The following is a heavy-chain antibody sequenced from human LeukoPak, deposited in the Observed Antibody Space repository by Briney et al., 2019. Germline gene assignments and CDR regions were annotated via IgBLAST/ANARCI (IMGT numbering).Heavy chain of an antibody. D-gene: IGHD4-17*01. CDR3: ARDLVTTFLSYAFDI. CDR1: GFTFSSYG. CDR2: IWYDGSNK. V-gene: IGHV3-33*01. Sequence: PGRSLRLSCAASGFTFSSYGMHWVRQAPGKGLEWVVVIWYDGSNKYYADSVKGRFTISRDNSKNTLYLQMNSLRAEDTAVYYCARDLVTTFLSYAFDIWGQGTMVTVSS. J-gene: IGHJ3*02.